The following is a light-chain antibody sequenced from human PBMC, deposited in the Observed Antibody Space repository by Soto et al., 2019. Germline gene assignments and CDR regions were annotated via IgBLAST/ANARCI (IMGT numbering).Light chain of an antibody. J-gene: IGKJ1*01. CDR3: HQYGSSPWT. Sequence: DIVLTQSPGTLSLSPGERATLSCRASQTVSSARLAWFQQKPGQAPRLLIYGASSRAPGIPDRFSGSGSETDFTLTITRLESEDFAVYSCHQYGSSPWTFGQGTKVDIK. V-gene: IGKV3-20*01. CDR1: QTVSSAR. CDR2: GAS.